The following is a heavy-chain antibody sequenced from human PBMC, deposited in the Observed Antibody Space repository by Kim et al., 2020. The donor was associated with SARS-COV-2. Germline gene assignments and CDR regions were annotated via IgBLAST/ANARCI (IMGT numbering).Heavy chain of an antibody. J-gene: IGHJ6*02. V-gene: IGHV1-69*13. Sequence: SVKVSCKASGGAFNTFAISWVRQAPGQGLEWLGRIIPVFDSPNYAQKFQGRVTITADESTSTAYMELSSLRSEDTAVYYCVIIGGITMIRGVIAGYYYGLDVWGQGTTVTVSS. CDR1: GGAFNTFA. CDR2: IIPVFDSP. CDR3: VIIGGITMIRGVIAGYYYGLDV. D-gene: IGHD3-10*01.